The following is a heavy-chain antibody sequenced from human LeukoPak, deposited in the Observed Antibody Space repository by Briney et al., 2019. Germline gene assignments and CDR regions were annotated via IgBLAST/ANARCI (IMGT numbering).Heavy chain of an antibody. D-gene: IGHD5-18*01. CDR3: ARDLNDYCATTNCFTATHVDTSVVDN. Sequence: EASVNVSCKPSRYTFRDYYMQWVRQDPGQGLERMGWINPHSGITIYAQSVQGRVTLTRDTSISTAYMELKSLRSDDTAVYYCARDLNDYCATTNCFTATHVDTSVVDNWGQGTLVTVSS. CDR1: RYTFRDYY. J-gene: IGHJ4*02. CDR2: INPHSGIT. V-gene: IGHV1-2*02.